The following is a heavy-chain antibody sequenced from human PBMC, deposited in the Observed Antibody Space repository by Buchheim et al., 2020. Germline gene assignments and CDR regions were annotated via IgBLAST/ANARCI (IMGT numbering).Heavy chain of an antibody. CDR3: ARDPIEDVVVVAADLGY. CDR2: IYTSGST. Sequence: QVQLQESGPGLVKPSQTLSLTCTVSGGSISSGSYYWSWIRQPAGKGLEWIGRIYTSGSTNYNPSLKSRVTISVATSKNQFSLKLSSVTAADTAVYYCARDPIEDVVVVAADLGYWGQGTL. CDR1: GGSISSGSYY. D-gene: IGHD2-15*01. J-gene: IGHJ4*02. V-gene: IGHV4-61*02.